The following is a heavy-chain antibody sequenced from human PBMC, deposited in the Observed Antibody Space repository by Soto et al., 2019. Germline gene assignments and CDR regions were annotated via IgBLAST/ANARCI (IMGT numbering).Heavy chain of an antibody. J-gene: IGHJ4*02. CDR3: GADQDFWSGHYTFDY. D-gene: IGHD3-3*01. CDR2: IVVGSGNT. CDR1: GFTFSNSA. Sequence: QMQLVQSGPEVKKPGTSVRVSCKASGFTFSNSAIQWVRQARGDRLEWIGWIVVGSGNTNYAQRFQERVTITRDMSTSTAYMELSSLRSEDTAVYYCGADQDFWSGHYTFDYWGQGSLVTVST. V-gene: IGHV1-58*02.